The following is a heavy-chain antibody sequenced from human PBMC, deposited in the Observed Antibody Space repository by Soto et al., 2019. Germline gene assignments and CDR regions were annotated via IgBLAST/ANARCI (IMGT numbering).Heavy chain of an antibody. CDR2: IYSGGST. Sequence: EVQLVESGGGLIQPGGSLRLSCAASGFTVSSNYMSWVRQAPGKGLEWVSVIYSGGSTYYADSVKGRFTISRDNSKNTLYLKMNSLRAEDTAVYYCARGRYNWNPWGMDVWGQGTTVTVSS. V-gene: IGHV3-53*01. CDR3: ARGRYNWNPWGMDV. J-gene: IGHJ6*02. CDR1: GFTVSSNY. D-gene: IGHD1-20*01.